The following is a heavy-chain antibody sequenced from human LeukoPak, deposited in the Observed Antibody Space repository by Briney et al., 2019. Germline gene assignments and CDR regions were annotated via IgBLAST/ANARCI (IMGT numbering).Heavy chain of an antibody. CDR2: ISGSGGST. D-gene: IGHD3-3*01. Sequence: DPGGSLRLSCAASGFTFSSYAMSWVRQAPGKGLEWVSAISGSGGSTYYADSVKGRFTISRDNSKNTLYLQMNSLRAEDTAVYYCAKAPCFGVAIYYCYYYMDVWGKGTTVTVSS. J-gene: IGHJ6*03. CDR3: AKAPCFGVAIYYCYYYMDV. CDR1: GFTFSSYA. V-gene: IGHV3-23*01.